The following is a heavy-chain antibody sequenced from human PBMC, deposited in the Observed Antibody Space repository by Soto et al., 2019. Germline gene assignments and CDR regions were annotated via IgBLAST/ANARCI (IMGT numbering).Heavy chain of an antibody. CDR2: IGTAGDT. CDR1: GFTFSSYD. D-gene: IGHD3-22*01. CDR3: ARAAYYDSSGYPDY. V-gene: IGHV3-13*01. Sequence: GGSLRLSCAASGFTFSSYDMHWVRQATGKGLEWVSAIGTAGDTYYPGSVKGRFTISRENAKNSLYLQMNSLRAEDTAVYYCARAAYYDSSGYPDYWGQGTLVTVS. J-gene: IGHJ4*02.